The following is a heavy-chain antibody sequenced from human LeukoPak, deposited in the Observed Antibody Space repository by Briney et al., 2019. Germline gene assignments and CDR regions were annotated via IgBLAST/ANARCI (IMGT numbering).Heavy chain of an antibody. CDR1: GYTFTGYY. Sequence: ASVRVSCKASGYTFTGYYMHWVRQAPGQGLEWMGWINPNSGGTNYAQKFQGRVTMTRDTSISTAYMELSRLRSDDTAVYYCARTPRTLRFLEWLFYYWGQGTLVTVSS. J-gene: IGHJ4*02. CDR3: ARTPRTLRFLEWLFYY. D-gene: IGHD3-3*01. CDR2: INPNSGGT. V-gene: IGHV1-2*02.